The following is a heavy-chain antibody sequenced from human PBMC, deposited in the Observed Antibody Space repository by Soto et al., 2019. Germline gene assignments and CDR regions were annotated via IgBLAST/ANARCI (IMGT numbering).Heavy chain of an antibody. D-gene: IGHD3-10*01. CDR1: GFTFTSSA. J-gene: IGHJ4*02. V-gene: IGHV1-58*01. Sequence: QMQLVQSGPEVKKPGTSVKVSRKASGFTFTSSAVQWVRQARGQRLEWIGWIVVGSGNTNYAQKFQERVTITRDMSTSTAYMELSSLRSEDTAVYYCAALYGSGSYSNWGQGTLVTVSS. CDR3: AALYGSGSYSN. CDR2: IVVGSGNT.